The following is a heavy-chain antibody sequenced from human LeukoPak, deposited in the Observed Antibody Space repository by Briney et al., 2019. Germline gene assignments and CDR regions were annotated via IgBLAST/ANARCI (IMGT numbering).Heavy chain of an antibody. J-gene: IGHJ4*02. V-gene: IGHV3-30-3*01. Sequence: PGGSLRLSCAASGFTFSSYAMHWVRQAPGKGLEWVAVISYDGGNKYYADSAKGRFTISRDNSKNTLYLQMNSLRAEDTAVYYCARGLRAVAATGRNYWGQGTLVTVSS. CDR2: ISYDGGNK. CDR3: ARGLRAVAATGRNY. D-gene: IGHD6-19*01. CDR1: GFTFSSYA.